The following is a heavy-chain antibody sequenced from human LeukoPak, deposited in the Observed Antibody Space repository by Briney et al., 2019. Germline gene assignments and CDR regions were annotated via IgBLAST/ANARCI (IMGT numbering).Heavy chain of an antibody. V-gene: IGHV1-18*01. D-gene: IGHD5-24*01. CDR2: ISTYNGNT. CDR1: GYTFTSHG. J-gene: IGHJ3*02. Sequence: ASVKVSCKASGYTFTSHGISWVRQAPGQGLEWMGWISTYNGNTNYAQKLQGRVSMTTDTSTSTAYMELRSLRSDDTAVYYCARGAKEMAPLMAPDIWGQGTMVTVSS. CDR3: ARGAKEMAPLMAPDI.